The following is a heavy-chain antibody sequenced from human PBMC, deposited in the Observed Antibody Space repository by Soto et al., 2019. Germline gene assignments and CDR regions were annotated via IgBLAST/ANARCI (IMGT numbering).Heavy chain of an antibody. Sequence: QITLNESGPTVVRPTETLTLTCRFSGFSLTTSGVGVGWIRQSPGKAPEWLALIYWDDDKRYSASLKSRLTIIKDTSNNQVVLTVSDLDPTDTATYYCAHRVLRTVFGLVTTTAIYFDFWGQGTPVAVSS. CDR1: GFSLTTSGVG. J-gene: IGHJ4*02. V-gene: IGHV2-5*02. CDR2: IYWDDDK. D-gene: IGHD3-3*01. CDR3: AHRVLRTVFGLVTTTAIYFDF.